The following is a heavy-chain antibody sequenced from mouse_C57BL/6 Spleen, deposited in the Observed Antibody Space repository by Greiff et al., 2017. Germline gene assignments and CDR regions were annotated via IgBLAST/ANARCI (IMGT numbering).Heavy chain of an antibody. Sequence: QVQLQQSGAELVKPGASVKLSCKASGYTFTSYWMQWVKQRPGQGLEWIGEIDPTDSYTNYNQKFKGKATLTVDTSSSTAYMQLSSLTSEDSAVYYCARATGAMDDWGQGTSVTVSS. CDR1: GYTFTSYW. CDR3: ARATGAMDD. J-gene: IGHJ4*01. CDR2: IDPTDSYT. D-gene: IGHD1-1*01. V-gene: IGHV1-50*01.